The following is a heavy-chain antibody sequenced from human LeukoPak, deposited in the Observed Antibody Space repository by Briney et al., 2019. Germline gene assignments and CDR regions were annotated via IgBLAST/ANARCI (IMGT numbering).Heavy chain of an antibody. J-gene: IGHJ4*02. CDR1: GGSINSYY. CDR3: ARDYYDSSGFHPLDY. V-gene: IGHV4-4*07. CDR2: IYTSGST. Sequence: SETLSLTCTVSGGSINSYYWSWIRQPAGKGLEWIGRIYTSGSTNYNPSLKSRVTMSVDTSKNQFSLKLSSVTAADTAVYYCARDYYDSSGFHPLDYWGQGTLVTVSS. D-gene: IGHD3-22*01.